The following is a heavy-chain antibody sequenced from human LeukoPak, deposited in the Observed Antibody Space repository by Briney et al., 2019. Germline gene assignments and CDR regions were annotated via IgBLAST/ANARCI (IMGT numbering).Heavy chain of an antibody. CDR1: GFTFSSYE. J-gene: IGHJ4*02. Sequence: GGSLRLSCAASGFTFSSYEMNWVRQAPGKGLEWVSYISSSGSTIYYADSVKGRFTISRDNAKNSLYLQMNSLRAEDTAVYYCARVGYCSGGSCPPNAHSGIQNPFDYWGQGTLVTVSS. CDR3: ARVGYCSGGSCPPNAHSGIQNPFDY. D-gene: IGHD2-15*01. CDR2: ISSSGSTI. V-gene: IGHV3-48*03.